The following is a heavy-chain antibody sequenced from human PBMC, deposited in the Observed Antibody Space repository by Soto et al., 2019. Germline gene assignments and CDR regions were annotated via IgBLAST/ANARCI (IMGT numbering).Heavy chain of an antibody. V-gene: IGHV4-34*01. Sequence: SETLSLTYTVSGGSFSGYFWTWIRQPPGKGLEWLAEINHSGITNYNPSVESRVSMSVDASKNQFSLRLYSVTAADTAVYYCVRGPYNYNSRYFDYWGQGTLVTVSS. CDR2: INHSGIT. J-gene: IGHJ4*02. CDR1: GGSFSGYF. CDR3: VRGPYNYNSRYFDY. D-gene: IGHD1-1*01.